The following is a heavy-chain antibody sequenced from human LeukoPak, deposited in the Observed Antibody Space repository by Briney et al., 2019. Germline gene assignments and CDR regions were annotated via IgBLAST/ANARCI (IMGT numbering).Heavy chain of an antibody. D-gene: IGHD5-24*01. CDR2: IHVSGST. Sequence: SETLSLTCSMSTDSMRSYYWSWIRQPAGKGLEFLGRIHVSGSTKYNPSLRGQITMSVDMSKKLFSLKLNSVTATDTAVYYCARGDGYTYSLDYWGQGTLVTVSS. V-gene: IGHV4-4*07. J-gene: IGHJ4*02. CDR3: ARGDGYTYSLDY. CDR1: TDSMRSYY.